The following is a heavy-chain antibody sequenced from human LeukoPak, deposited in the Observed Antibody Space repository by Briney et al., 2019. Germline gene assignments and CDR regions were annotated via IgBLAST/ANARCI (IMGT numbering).Heavy chain of an antibody. Sequence: PSETLSLTCAVYGGSFSSYYWSWIRQPPGKGLEWIGEINHSGSTNYNPSLKSRVTISVDTPKNQFSLKLSSVTAADTAVYYCGGYSYGYYYYMDVWGKGTTVTVSS. D-gene: IGHD5-18*01. CDR3: GGYSYGYYYYMDV. J-gene: IGHJ6*03. CDR2: INHSGST. CDR1: GGSFSSYY. V-gene: IGHV4-34*01.